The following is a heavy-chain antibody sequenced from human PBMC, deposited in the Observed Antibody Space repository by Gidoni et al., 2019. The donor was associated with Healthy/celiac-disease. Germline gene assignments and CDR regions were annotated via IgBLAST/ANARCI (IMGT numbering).Heavy chain of an antibody. V-gene: IGHV1-3*01. Sequence: QVQLVQSGAEAKKPGASVKVSCKASGYTFTNYAMHWVRQAPGQRLEWMGWINAGNGNTKYSQKFQGRVTITRDTSASTAYMELSSLRSEDTAVYYCARAEYSSSSGYYYYMDVWGKGTTVTVSS. CDR1: GYTFTNYA. CDR3: ARAEYSSSSGYYYYMDV. D-gene: IGHD6-6*01. CDR2: INAGNGNT. J-gene: IGHJ6*03.